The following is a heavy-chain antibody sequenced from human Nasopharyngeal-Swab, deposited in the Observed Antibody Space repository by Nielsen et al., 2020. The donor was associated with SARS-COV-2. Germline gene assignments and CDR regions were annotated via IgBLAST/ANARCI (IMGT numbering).Heavy chain of an antibody. CDR1: GGSISSSSYY. J-gene: IGHJ3*02. V-gene: IGHV4-39*01. D-gene: IGHD1-26*01. CDR2: IYYSGST. CDR3: ARHSGSYYFGGSDAFDI. Sequence: SETLSLTCTVSGGSISSSSYYWGWIRQPPGKGLEWIGSIYYSGSTYYNPSLKSRVTMSVDTSKNQFSLKLSSVTAADTAVYYCARHSGSYYFGGSDAFDIWGQGTMVTVSS.